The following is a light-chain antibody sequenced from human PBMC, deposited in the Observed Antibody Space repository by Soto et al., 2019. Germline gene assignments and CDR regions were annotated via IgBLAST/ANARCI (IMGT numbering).Light chain of an antibody. CDR2: DAS. V-gene: IGKV1-5*01. CDR1: QSISSW. Sequence: IQMTQSPSTLSASVGDRVTIPCRASQSISSWLAGYQQKPGKAPKLLIYDASSLESGVPSRFSGSGSGTEFTLTISSLQPDDFATYYCQQYKSYWTFGQGTKVDIK. CDR3: QQYKSYWT. J-gene: IGKJ1*01.